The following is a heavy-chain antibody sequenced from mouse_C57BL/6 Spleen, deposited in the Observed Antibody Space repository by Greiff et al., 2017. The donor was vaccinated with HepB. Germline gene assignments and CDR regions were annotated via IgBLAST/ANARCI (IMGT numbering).Heavy chain of an antibody. CDR1: GYTFTGYW. Sequence: VQLQQSGAELLKPGASVKLSCKASGYTFTGYWIDWVKQRPGHGLEWIGEILPGSGSTNYNEKFKGKATFTAATSSTTAYMQLSSLTTEDSAIYYCTRAGDYYGSGPSFAYWGQGTLVTVSA. CDR3: TRAGDYYGSGPSFAY. V-gene: IGHV1-9*01. CDR2: ILPGSGST. D-gene: IGHD1-1*01. J-gene: IGHJ3*01.